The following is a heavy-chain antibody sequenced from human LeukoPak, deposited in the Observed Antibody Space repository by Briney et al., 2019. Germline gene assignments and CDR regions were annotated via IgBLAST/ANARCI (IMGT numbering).Heavy chain of an antibody. CDR1: GFTFSSYS. V-gene: IGHV3-23*01. D-gene: IGHD4-17*01. Sequence: GGSLRLSCAASGFTFSSYSMTWVRQAPGKGLEWVSSISGSGGSTQYAASVQGRFTISRDNSKNTLYLQMNSLRAEDTAVYYCAKDPNGDYIGTFDIWGQGTMVTVSS. J-gene: IGHJ3*02. CDR2: ISGSGGST. CDR3: AKDPNGDYIGTFDI.